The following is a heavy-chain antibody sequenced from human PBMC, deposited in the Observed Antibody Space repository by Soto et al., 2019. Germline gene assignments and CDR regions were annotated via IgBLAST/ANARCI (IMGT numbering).Heavy chain of an antibody. CDR2: IIPIFGTA. CDR1: GGTFSSYA. Sequence: QVPLVQSGAEVKKPGSSVKVSCKASGGTFSSYAISWVRQAPGQGLEWMGGIIPIFGTANYAQKFQGRVTITADESTSTAYMELSSLRSEDTAVYYCARAIRKAYCGGDCYSNLFDYWGQGTLYTVSS. J-gene: IGHJ4*02. D-gene: IGHD2-21*02. V-gene: IGHV1-69*01. CDR3: ARAIRKAYCGGDCYSNLFDY.